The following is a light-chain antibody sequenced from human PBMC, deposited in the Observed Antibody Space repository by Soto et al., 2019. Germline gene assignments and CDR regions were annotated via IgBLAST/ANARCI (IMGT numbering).Light chain of an antibody. CDR1: QSVTVNS. Sequence: EILLTQSPSTLSLSPGEGVTLSCRASQSVTVNSLAWYQQKPGQAPRLLIYAASTRAAAVPDRFTGSGSGTDFALTISRLEPEDFGGYYCQQYGDSPLTSGPGTKVDIK. J-gene: IGKJ3*01. CDR2: AAS. V-gene: IGKV3-20*01. CDR3: QQYGDSPLT.